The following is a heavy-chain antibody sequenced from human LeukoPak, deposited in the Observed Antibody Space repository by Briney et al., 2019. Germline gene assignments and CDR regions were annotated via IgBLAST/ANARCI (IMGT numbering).Heavy chain of an antibody. Sequence: GGSQRLSCAASGFTFNSYDMHWVRQAPGKGLEWVANIKQDGSEKYYVDSVKGRFTISRDNAKNSLYLQMNSLRAEDTAVYYCARDQVRAAGTGYYYYYYMDVWGKGTTVTISS. CDR1: GFTFNSYD. CDR3: ARDQVRAAGTGYYYYYYMDV. J-gene: IGHJ6*03. V-gene: IGHV3-7*01. CDR2: IKQDGSEK. D-gene: IGHD6-13*01.